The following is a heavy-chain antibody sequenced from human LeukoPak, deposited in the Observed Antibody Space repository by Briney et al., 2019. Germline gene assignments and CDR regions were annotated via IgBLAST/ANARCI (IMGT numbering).Heavy chain of an antibody. D-gene: IGHD2-15*01. CDR1: GGSISSGDYY. Sequence: SSETLSLTCTVSGGSISSGDYYWSWIRQPPGKGLEWIGYISYSGSTYYNPSLKSRVTISVDTSKSQFSLKLSSVTAADTAVYYCARDKPRTYCSGGSCYPPGFDYWGQGTLVTVSS. V-gene: IGHV4-30-4*08. CDR3: ARDKPRTYCSGGSCYPPGFDY. CDR2: ISYSGST. J-gene: IGHJ4*02.